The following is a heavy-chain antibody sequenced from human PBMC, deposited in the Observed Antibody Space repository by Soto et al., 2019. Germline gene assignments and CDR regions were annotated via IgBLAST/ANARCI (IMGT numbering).Heavy chain of an antibody. CDR2: VKPDGSES. V-gene: IGHV3-7*01. CDR3: ARGHYGMDV. CDR1: GFTFSDHW. J-gene: IGHJ6*02. Sequence: GGSLRLSCAASGFTFSDHWMTWVCQAPGKGLEWVASVKPDGSESYYVESAEDRFTISRDNAKNSVYLQMNSLRVEDTAVYYCARGHYGMDVWGQGTTVTVSS.